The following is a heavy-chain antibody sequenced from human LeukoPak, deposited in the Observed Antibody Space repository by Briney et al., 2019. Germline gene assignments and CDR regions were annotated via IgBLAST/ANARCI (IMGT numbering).Heavy chain of an antibody. Sequence: GGSLRLSCAVSGFTFSTFTMTWVRQAPGKGLEWVSTISGSGGSTYYADSVKGRFTISRDNSKNTLYLQMNSLRAEDTAVYYCAKDRRGIAAAGYFDYWGQGTLVTVSS. J-gene: IGHJ4*02. V-gene: IGHV3-23*01. CDR3: AKDRRGIAAAGYFDY. CDR2: ISGSGGST. CDR1: GFTFSTFT. D-gene: IGHD6-13*01.